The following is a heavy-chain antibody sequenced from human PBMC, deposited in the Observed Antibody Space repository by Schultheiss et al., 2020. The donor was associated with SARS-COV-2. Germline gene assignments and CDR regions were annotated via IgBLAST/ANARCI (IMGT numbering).Heavy chain of an antibody. CDR2: ISAYNGNT. V-gene: IGHV1-18*01. J-gene: IGHJ6*02. CDR1: GGTFSSYA. D-gene: IGHD5-12*01. CDR3: ARMEATSYYYYYGMDV. Sequence: ASVKVSCKASGGTFSSYAISWVRQAPGQGLEWMGWISAYNGNTNYAQKLQGRVTMTTDTSTSTAYMELRSLRSDDTAVYYCARMEATSYYYYYGMDVWGQGTTVTVSS.